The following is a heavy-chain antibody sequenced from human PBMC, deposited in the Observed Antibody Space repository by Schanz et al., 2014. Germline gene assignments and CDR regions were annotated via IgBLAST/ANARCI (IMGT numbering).Heavy chain of an antibody. CDR2: IYYSGST. V-gene: IGHV4-31*03. D-gene: IGHD4-17*01. Sequence: QVQLQESGPGLVKPSQTLSLTCTVSGGSISSGGYYWSWIRQHPGKGLEWIGYIYYSGSTYYNPSLKSRVTISLDTSKNQFSLNLSSATAADTAVYYCARDRGHGDLPGDIWGQGTMVTVSS. CDR3: ARDRGHGDLPGDI. J-gene: IGHJ3*02. CDR1: GGSISSGGYY.